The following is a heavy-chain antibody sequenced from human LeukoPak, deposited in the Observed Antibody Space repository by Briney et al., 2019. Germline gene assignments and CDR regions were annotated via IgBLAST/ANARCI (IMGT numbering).Heavy chain of an antibody. Sequence: GESLKISCKGSGYSFTSYWISWVRQMPGKGLEWMGRIDPSDSYTNYSPSFQGHVTISADKFISTAYLQWSSLKASDTAMYYCARLATKPGYSSSWYFDYWGQGTLVTVSS. CDR1: GYSFTSYW. CDR2: IDPSDSYT. V-gene: IGHV5-10-1*01. CDR3: ARLATKPGYSSSWYFDY. D-gene: IGHD6-13*01. J-gene: IGHJ4*02.